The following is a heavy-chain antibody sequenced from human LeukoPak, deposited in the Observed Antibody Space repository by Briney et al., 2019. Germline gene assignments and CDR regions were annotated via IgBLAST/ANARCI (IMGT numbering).Heavy chain of an antibody. Sequence: GGSLRLSCAASGFTFSSYWMSWVRQAPGRGLEWVANIKQDGSEKYYVDSVKGRFTISRDNAKNSLYLQMNRLRAEDTAVYYCARVDTVTTSYFDYWGQGTLVTVSS. CDR1: GFTFSSYW. J-gene: IGHJ4*02. CDR3: ARVDTVTTSYFDY. CDR2: IKQDGSEK. D-gene: IGHD4-17*01. V-gene: IGHV3-7*01.